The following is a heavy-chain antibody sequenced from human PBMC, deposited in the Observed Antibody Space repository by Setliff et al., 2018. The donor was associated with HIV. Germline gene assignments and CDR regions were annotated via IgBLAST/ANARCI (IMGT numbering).Heavy chain of an antibody. CDR3: ARGVTHPPPFGAFDI. V-gene: IGHV4-59*01. Sequence: SETLSLTCTVSGGSISTYYWSWIRQSPGKGLEWIGYIYYSGSTKYNPSLKSRLTISVDTSKNQFSLKLRSVTAADTAFYYCARGVTHPPPFGAFDIWGLGTMVTVSS. D-gene: IGHD5-18*01. CDR1: GGSISTYY. CDR2: IYYSGST. J-gene: IGHJ3*02.